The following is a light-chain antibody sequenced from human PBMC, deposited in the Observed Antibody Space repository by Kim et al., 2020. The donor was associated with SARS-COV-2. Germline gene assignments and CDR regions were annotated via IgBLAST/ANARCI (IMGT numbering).Light chain of an antibody. CDR3: SSYTSRSTLV. Sequence: GQSITISCTGTSSDVGAYNSVSWYQQDPGKVPKILIYDVCKRPPGVSNRFSGSKSGNTASLTISGLQAEDEADYFCSSYTSRSTLVFGGGTKLTVL. J-gene: IGLJ3*02. CDR2: DVC. V-gene: IGLV2-14*04. CDR1: SSDVGAYNS.